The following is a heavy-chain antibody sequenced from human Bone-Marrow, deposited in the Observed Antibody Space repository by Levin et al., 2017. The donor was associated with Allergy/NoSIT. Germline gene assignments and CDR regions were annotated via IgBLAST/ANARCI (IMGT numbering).Heavy chain of an antibody. CDR2: IYGSGST. Sequence: LRLSCEVSGVSISNDDYYWNWVRQPPGKGLEWIGYIYGSGSTSYNPSLKGRLAMSMDTSKNQFSLRLNSVTAADTAVYYCAREVYYHSSGYYYYFDFWGQGTLVTVSS. V-gene: IGHV4-30-4*01. J-gene: IGHJ4*02. CDR3: AREVYYHSSGYYYYFDF. CDR1: GVSISNDDYY. D-gene: IGHD3-22*01.